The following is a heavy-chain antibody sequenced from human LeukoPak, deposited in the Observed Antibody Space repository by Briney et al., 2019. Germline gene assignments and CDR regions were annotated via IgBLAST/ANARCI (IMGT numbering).Heavy chain of an antibody. CDR3: ARVYSSTHNWFDT. D-gene: IGHD6-19*01. V-gene: IGHV4-39*07. CDR1: GESISTTSYF. Sequence: SETLSLTCTVSGESISTTSYFWAWIRQPPGEGLEWIGSIYYSGTTYFNSSLKSRVTISVERSKNHFSLKLSSLTVADTARYYCARVYSSTHNWFDTWGQGIQVTVSS. CDR2: IYYSGTT. J-gene: IGHJ5*02.